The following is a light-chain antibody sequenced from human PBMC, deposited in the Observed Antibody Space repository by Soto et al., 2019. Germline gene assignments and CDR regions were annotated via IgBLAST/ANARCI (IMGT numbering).Light chain of an antibody. CDR2: EVS. Sequence: QSALTQPPSASGSPGQSVTISCTGTKSDIGVYDFVSWYQQHPGKAPKLMIYEVSNRPSGVSNRFSGSKSGNTASLTISGLQAEDEADYYCSSYTSSSTRVFGTGTKLTVL. CDR1: KSDIGVYDF. V-gene: IGLV2-14*01. J-gene: IGLJ1*01. CDR3: SSYTSSSTRV.